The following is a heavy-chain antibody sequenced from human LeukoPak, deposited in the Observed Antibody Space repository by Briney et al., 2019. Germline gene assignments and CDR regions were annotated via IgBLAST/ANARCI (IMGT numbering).Heavy chain of an antibody. CDR1: GFTFSGYW. J-gene: IGHJ5*02. CDR3: ARDMGPYGGSPGAS. V-gene: IGHV3-74*01. CDR2: VATGGTGP. D-gene: IGHD4-23*01. Sequence: GGSLRLSCAASGFTFSGYWTHWVRQAPGKGLVWVSRVATGGTGPSYADSVKGRFTISRDNAKNTLYLQMNSLSAEDTAGYFCARDMGPYGGSPGASWGQGTLVTVSS.